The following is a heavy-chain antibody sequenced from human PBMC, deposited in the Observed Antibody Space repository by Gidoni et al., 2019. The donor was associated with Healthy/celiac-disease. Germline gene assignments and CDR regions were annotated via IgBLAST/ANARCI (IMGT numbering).Heavy chain of an antibody. CDR1: GFTFSSYA. D-gene: IGHD6-13*01. CDR3: AKGGESSSWYFDY. V-gene: IGHV3-23*01. CDR2: ISGSGGST. Sequence: EVQLLESGGGLVQPGGSLRLSCAASGFTFSSYAMRWVRQAPGKGLEWDSAISGSGGSTYYADSVKGRFTISRDNSKNTLYLQMNSLRAEDTAVYYCAKGGESSSWYFDYWGQGTLVTVSS. J-gene: IGHJ4*02.